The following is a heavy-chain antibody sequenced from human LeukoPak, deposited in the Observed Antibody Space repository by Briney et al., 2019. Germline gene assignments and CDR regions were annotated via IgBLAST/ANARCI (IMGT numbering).Heavy chain of an antibody. D-gene: IGHD5-24*01. Sequence: PGGSLRLSCAASRFTFSSYAMSWVRQAPGKGLKWVSTINDNGAGTYYADSVKGRFTISRDNSYNTMSLQMNSLRAEDTALYYCARDHKGGDGADAFDIWGHGTMVTVSS. J-gene: IGHJ3*02. V-gene: IGHV3-23*01. CDR2: INDNGAGT. CDR1: RFTFSSYA. CDR3: ARDHKGGDGADAFDI.